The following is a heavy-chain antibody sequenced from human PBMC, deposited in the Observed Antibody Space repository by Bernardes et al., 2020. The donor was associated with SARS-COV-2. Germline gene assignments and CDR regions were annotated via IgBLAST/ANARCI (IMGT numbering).Heavy chain of an antibody. Sequence: SLRLSCAASGFTFSSYWIHWVRQVPGKGLVWVSRIDTDGTTTDYADSVKGRFTISRDNAKDTVYLQMDSLRAEDTAVYYCATCSNYICYGLWGRGTLVTVSS. V-gene: IGHV3-74*01. CDR2: IDTDGTTT. CDR1: GFTFSSYW. D-gene: IGHD2-2*01. J-gene: IGHJ2*01. CDR3: ATCSNYICYGL.